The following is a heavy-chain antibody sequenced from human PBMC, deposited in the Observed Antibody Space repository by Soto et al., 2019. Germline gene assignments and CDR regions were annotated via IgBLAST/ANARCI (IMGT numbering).Heavy chain of an antibody. J-gene: IGHJ6*03. D-gene: IGHD2-8*01. CDR2: INHSGNT. V-gene: IGHV4-34*01. Sequence: QVQLQQWGAGLLKPSETLSLTCAVYGGSFSGYYWSWIRQPPGKGLEWIGEINHSGNTNYNPSLKSRVTISVDTSKNQFSLKLSSVTAADTAVYYCARGRRYCTNGVCYVYYMDVWGKGTTVTVSS. CDR3: ARGRRYCTNGVCYVYYMDV. CDR1: GGSFSGYY.